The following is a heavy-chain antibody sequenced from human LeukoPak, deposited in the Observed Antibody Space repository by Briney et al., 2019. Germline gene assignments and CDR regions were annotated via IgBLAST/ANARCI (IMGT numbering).Heavy chain of an antibody. D-gene: IGHD6-13*01. CDR3: KVPHYSSSWYGVDY. CDR2: IRSKANSYAT. CDR1: GFTFSGSA. J-gene: IGHJ4*02. V-gene: IGHV3-73*01. Sequence: GGSLRLSCAASGFTFSGSAMHWVRQASGKGLEWVGRIRSKANSYATAYAASVKGRFTISRDDSKNTAYLQMNSLKTEDTAVYYWKVPHYSSSWYGVDYWGQGTLVTVSS.